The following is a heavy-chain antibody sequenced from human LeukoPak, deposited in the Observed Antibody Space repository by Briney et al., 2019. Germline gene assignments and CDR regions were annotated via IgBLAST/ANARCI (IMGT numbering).Heavy chain of an antibody. D-gene: IGHD7-27*01. CDR3: AREAGEPPDPNGGLDY. CDR2: IYYSGST. Sequence: SETLSLTCTVSGGSISSSSYYWGWIRQPPGKGLEWIGSIYYSGSTYYNPSLKSRVTISVDTSKNQFSLKLSSVTAADTAVYYCAREAGEPPDPNGGLDYWGQGTLVTVSS. J-gene: IGHJ4*02. V-gene: IGHV4-39*07. CDR1: GGSISSSSYY.